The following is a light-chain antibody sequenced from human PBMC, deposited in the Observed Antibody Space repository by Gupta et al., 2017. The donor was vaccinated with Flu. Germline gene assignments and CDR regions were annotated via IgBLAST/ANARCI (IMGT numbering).Light chain of an antibody. Sequence: SLGERATINCKSSQNILYSSNTKNYLAWYQQKPGQPPKLLIYWASTRESGVPDRFSGSGSGTEFTLTISSLQAEDVAVYYCQQYYSSPRTFGQGTKLEIK. CDR2: WAS. CDR3: QQYYSSPRT. V-gene: IGKV4-1*01. J-gene: IGKJ2*01. CDR1: QNILYSSNTKNY.